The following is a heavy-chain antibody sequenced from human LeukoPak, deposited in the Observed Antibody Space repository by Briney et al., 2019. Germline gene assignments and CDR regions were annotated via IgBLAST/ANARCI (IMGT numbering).Heavy chain of an antibody. CDR1: GFTFSSYS. CDR3: AKGKAVAGTSWFDP. CDR2: ISGSGDRT. V-gene: IGHV3-23*01. J-gene: IGHJ5*02. Sequence: PGGSLRLSCAASGFTFSSYSMSWVRQAPGKGLEWVSAISGSGDRTYYADSVKGRFTISRDNSKNTLYLQMNSLRVEDTAVYYCAKGKAVAGTSWFDPWGQGTLVTVSS. D-gene: IGHD6-19*01.